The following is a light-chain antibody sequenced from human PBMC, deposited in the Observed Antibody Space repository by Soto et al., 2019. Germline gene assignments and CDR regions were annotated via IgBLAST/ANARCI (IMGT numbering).Light chain of an antibody. V-gene: IGLV2-14*01. CDR3: FSHRSGDSHV. J-gene: IGLJ1*01. Sequence: QSVLTQPASVSGSPGQSITISCTGTSXDIGAYNYVSWYQQYPGKAPKLMIYGVTNRPSGVSNRFSGSKTGNTASLTISGLQAEDEADYYCFSHRSGDSHVFGTGTSSPS. CDR1: SXDIGAYNY. CDR2: GVT.